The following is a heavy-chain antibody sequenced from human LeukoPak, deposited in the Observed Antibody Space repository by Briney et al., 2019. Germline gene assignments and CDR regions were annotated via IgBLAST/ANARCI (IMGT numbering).Heavy chain of an antibody. V-gene: IGHV1-18*01. D-gene: IGHD2-15*01. CDR1: GYTFTSYG. CDR3: ARDQTAWGLLPDAFDI. CDR2: ISAYNGNT. Sequence: ASVKVSWKASGYTFTSYGISWVRQAPGQGLEWMGWISAYNGNTNYAQKLQGRVTMTTDTSTSTAYTELRSLRSDDTAVYYCARDQTAWGLLPDAFDIWGQGTMVTVSS. J-gene: IGHJ3*02.